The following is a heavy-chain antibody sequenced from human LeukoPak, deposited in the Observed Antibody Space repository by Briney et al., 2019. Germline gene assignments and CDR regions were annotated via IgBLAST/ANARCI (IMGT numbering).Heavy chain of an antibody. D-gene: IGHD3-10*01. V-gene: IGHV4-31*03. CDR2: IFDSGST. J-gene: IGHJ4*02. Sequence: PSETLSLTCTVSGGSISSGGHYWTWIRQHPGKGLEWIGYIFDSGSTYYNPSLKSRVTISVDVSKNQFSLKLSSVTAADTAVYYCARGTYDYGSGNYPLAYFDCWGQGTLVTVSS. CDR1: GGSISSGGHY. CDR3: ARGTYDYGSGNYPLAYFDC.